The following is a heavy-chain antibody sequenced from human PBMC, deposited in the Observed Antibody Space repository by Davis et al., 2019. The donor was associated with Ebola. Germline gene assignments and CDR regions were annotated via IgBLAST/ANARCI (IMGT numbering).Heavy chain of an antibody. J-gene: IGHJ6*02. CDR3: ARILLIAVAGNSYYYYYGMDV. V-gene: IGHV2-5*02. CDR2: IYWDDDK. Sequence: SGPTLVKPTQTLTLTCTFSGFSLSTSGVGVGWIRQPPGKALEWLALIYWDDDKRYSPSLKSRLTISKDTSKSQVVLTMTNMDPVDTATYYCARILLIAVAGNSYYYYYGMDVWGQGTTVTVSS. D-gene: IGHD6-19*01. CDR1: GFSLSTSGVG.